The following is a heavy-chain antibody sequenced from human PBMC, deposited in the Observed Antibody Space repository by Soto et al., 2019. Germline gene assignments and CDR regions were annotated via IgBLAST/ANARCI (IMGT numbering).Heavy chain of an antibody. J-gene: IGHJ5*02. CDR1: GATFNRNT. D-gene: IGHD4-17*01. CDR3: AREGGHNYGLGRGHPFDP. Sequence: QVQLVQSGAEVKKSGSSVKVSCKASGATFNRNTISWVRQAPGQGLEWMGGIIRMFRSANYAQKFQGRVTITADESTNTAYMEMSSLRSDDTAVYYCAREGGHNYGLGRGHPFDPWGQGTLVTVTS. V-gene: IGHV1-69*01. CDR2: IIRMFRSA.